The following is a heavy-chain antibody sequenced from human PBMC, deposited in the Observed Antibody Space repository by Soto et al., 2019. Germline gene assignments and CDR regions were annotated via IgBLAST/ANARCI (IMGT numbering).Heavy chain of an antibody. Sequence: QVQLVESGGGVVQPGRSLRLSCAASGFTFRSYAMHWVRQAPGKGLEWVAVISYDGSNKYYADSVKGRFTISRDNSKNTLYLQMNSLRAEDTAVYYCARPPQGYYDSSGFQHWGQGTLVTVSS. V-gene: IGHV3-30-3*01. CDR1: GFTFRSYA. CDR2: ISYDGSNK. CDR3: ARPPQGYYDSSGFQH. D-gene: IGHD3-22*01. J-gene: IGHJ1*01.